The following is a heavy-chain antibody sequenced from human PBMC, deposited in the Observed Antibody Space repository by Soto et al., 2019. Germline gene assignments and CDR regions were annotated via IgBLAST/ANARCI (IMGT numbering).Heavy chain of an antibody. V-gene: IGHV4-31*03. D-gene: IGHD3-10*01. J-gene: IGHJ3*02. Sequence: SETLSLTCTVSGGSIGSGGYYWSWIRQHPGKGLEWIGYIYYSGSTYYNPSLKSRVTISVDTSKNQFSLKLSSVTAADTAVYYCARDPESYGSGSYYNRGAFDIWGQGTMVTVSS. CDR2: IYYSGST. CDR1: GGSIGSGGYY. CDR3: ARDPESYGSGSYYNRGAFDI.